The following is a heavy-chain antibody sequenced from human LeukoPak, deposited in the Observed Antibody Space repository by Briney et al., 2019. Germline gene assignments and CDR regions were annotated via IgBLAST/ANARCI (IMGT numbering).Heavy chain of an antibody. V-gene: IGHV1-2*02. Sequence: ASVKVSCKASGYTFTGYYMHWVRQAPGQGLEWMGWINPNSGGTNYAQKFQGRVTMTRDTSISTAYMELSRLRSDDTAVYYCAKKGTLRGCSGGSCLDPWGQGTLVTVSS. CDR1: GYTFTGYY. CDR3: AKKGTLRGCSGGSCLDP. D-gene: IGHD2-15*01. CDR2: INPNSGGT. J-gene: IGHJ5*02.